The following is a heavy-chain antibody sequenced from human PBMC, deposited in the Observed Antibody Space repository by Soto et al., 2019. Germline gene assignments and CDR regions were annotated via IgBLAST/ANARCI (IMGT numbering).Heavy chain of an antibody. J-gene: IGHJ4*02. CDR2: INAGNGNT. Sequence: SVKVSCKASGYTFTSYAMHWGRQAPGQRLEWMGWINAGNGNTKYSQKFQGRVTITRDTSASTAYMELSSLRSEDTAVYYCARDPEYIAAAGSVIDYWGQGTLVTVSS. D-gene: IGHD6-13*01. CDR3: ARDPEYIAAAGSVIDY. CDR1: GYTFTSYA. V-gene: IGHV1-3*01.